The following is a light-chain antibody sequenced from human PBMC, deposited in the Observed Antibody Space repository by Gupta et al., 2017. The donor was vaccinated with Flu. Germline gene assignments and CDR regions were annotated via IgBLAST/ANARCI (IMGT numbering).Light chain of an antibody. Sequence: SSAVTQAPAVSVALGQTVKITCQGDSLRSYYTSWYQQKPGEAPVLIAYGQNLRPSGAPDRFSASRSEDIASLTIAGAQAEDEADYYCNSRDSSGRLVFGGGTKLTVL. CDR1: SLRSYY. CDR2: GQN. CDR3: NSRDSSGRLV. J-gene: IGLJ2*01. V-gene: IGLV3-19*01.